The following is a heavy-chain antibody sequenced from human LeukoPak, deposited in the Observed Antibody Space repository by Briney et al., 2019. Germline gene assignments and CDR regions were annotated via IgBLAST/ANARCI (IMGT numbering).Heavy chain of an antibody. CDR3: ARSDLRRGTSPGSPCYSYYTDV. J-gene: IGHJ6*03. D-gene: IGHD2-2*01. CDR2: INHSGST. Sequence: PSETLSLTCAVYGGSFSGYYWSWIRQPPGKGLEWIGEINHSGSTNYNPSVKSRVPISEDTSKNQFSLKLSSVTAADTAVYYCARSDLRRGTSPGSPCYSYYTDVWGKGTTVTVSS. V-gene: IGHV4-34*01. CDR1: GGSFSGYY.